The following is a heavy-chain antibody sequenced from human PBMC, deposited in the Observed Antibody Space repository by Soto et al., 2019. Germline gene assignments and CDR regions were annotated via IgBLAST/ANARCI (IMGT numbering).Heavy chain of an antibody. V-gene: IGHV4-39*01. J-gene: IGHJ5*02. CDR1: GDSISRSGYY. Sequence: SETLSLTCTVSGDSISRSGYYWGWIRQFPGKGLEWIGSMYYRENTYYNPSLKSRITMSVDTSENQLSLNLSSVTAADTAVYYCSRRAPEGFDPWGQGTLVTVSS. CDR3: SRRAPEGFDP. CDR2: MYYRENT.